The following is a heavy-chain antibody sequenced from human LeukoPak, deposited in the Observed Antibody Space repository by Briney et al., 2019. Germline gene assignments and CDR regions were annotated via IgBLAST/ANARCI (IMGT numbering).Heavy chain of an antibody. J-gene: IGHJ4*02. CDR1: GGSMSSYY. D-gene: IGHD3-22*01. V-gene: IGHV4-4*07. Sequence: SETLSLTCTVSGGSMSSYYWSWIRQPAGKGLEWIGRIYTSGSTNYNPSLKSRVTMSVDTSKNQFSLKLSSVTAADTAVYYCARAYYDSSGYYSIFDYWGQGTLVTVSS. CDR2: IYTSGST. CDR3: ARAYYDSSGYYSIFDY.